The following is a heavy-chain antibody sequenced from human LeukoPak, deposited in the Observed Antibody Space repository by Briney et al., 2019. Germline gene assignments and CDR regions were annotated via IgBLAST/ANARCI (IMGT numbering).Heavy chain of an antibody. J-gene: IGHJ4*02. CDR1: GGSISSSSYY. Sequence: SETLSLTXTVSGGSISSSSYYWGWIRQPPGTGLEWIGSIYYSGSTYYNPSLKSRVTISVDTSKNQFSLKLSSVTAADTAVYYCARHSGSYLVIDYWGQGTLVTVSS. V-gene: IGHV4-39*01. D-gene: IGHD1-26*01. CDR3: ARHSGSYLVIDY. CDR2: IYYSGST.